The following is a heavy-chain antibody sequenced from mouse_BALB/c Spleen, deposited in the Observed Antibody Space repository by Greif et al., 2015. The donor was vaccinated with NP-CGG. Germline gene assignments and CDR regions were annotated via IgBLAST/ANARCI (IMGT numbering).Heavy chain of an antibody. V-gene: IGHV5-9-1*01. CDR3: AIRENVFDY. J-gene: IGHJ2*01. Sequence: DVKLQESGGGLVKPGGSLKLSCAASGFTFSSYAMSWVRQTPEKRLEWVATTSSGGSYTYYPDSVKGRFTISRDNAKNTLYLQMSSLRSEDTAMYYCAIRENVFDYWGQGTTLTVSS. CDR2: TSSGGSYT. CDR1: GFTFSSYA.